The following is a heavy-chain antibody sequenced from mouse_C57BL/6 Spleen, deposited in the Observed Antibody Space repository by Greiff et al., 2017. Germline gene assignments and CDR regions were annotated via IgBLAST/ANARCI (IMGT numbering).Heavy chain of an antibody. J-gene: IGHJ3*01. D-gene: IGHD1-1*01. CDR3: AIVHSGSSLAY. CDR2: IYPRDGST. Sequence: QVQLQQSGPELVKPGASVKLSCKASGYTFTSYDINWVKQRPGQGLAWIGWIYPRDGSTKYNEKFKGKATLTVDTSSSTAYMELHSLTSEDSAVYFCAIVHSGSSLAYWGQGTLVTVSA. CDR1: GYTFTSYD. V-gene: IGHV1-85*01.